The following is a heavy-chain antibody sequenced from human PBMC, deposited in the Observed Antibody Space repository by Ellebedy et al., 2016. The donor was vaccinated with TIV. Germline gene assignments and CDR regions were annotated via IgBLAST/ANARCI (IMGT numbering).Heavy chain of an antibody. D-gene: IGHD2-15*01. J-gene: IGHJ1*01. CDR2: TYYRSKWYD. Sequence: SQTLSLTXXISGDSVSSNSVIWHWIRQSPSRGLEWLGRTYYRSKWYDDYEVSVRGRLTIAPDTSKNQFSLQLNSVTPEDTAVYYCARSGGGTAAGIMQHWGQGALVTVSS. CDR1: GDSVSSNSVI. CDR3: ARSGGGTAAGIMQH. V-gene: IGHV6-1*01.